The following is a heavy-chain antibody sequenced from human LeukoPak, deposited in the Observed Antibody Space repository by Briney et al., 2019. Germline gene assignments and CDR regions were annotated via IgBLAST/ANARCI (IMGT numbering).Heavy chain of an antibody. CDR3: AKRYYTPYGDYAKGSRYYFDY. J-gene: IGHJ4*02. Sequence: GGSLRLSCAASGFTFSSYAMSWVRQAPGKGLEWVSAISGSGGSTYYADSVKGRFTISRDNSKNTLYLQMNSLRAEDTAVYYCAKRYYTPYGDYAKGSRYYFDYWGQGTLVTVSS. D-gene: IGHD4-17*01. V-gene: IGHV3-23*01. CDR1: GFTFSSYA. CDR2: ISGSGGST.